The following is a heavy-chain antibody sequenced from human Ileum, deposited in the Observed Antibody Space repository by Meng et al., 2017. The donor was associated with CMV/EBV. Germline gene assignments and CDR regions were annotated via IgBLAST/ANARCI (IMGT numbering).Heavy chain of an antibody. Sequence: GESLKISCAASGFTFSSYAMHWVRQAPGKGLEWVAVISYDGSNKYYADSVKGRFTISRDNSKNTLYLQMNSLRAEDTAVYYCARVSAAAGAGYYYYGMDVWGQGTTVTVSS. V-gene: IGHV3-30-3*01. J-gene: IGHJ6*02. D-gene: IGHD6-13*01. CDR2: ISYDGSNK. CDR1: GFTFSSYA. CDR3: ARVSAAAGAGYYYYGMDV.